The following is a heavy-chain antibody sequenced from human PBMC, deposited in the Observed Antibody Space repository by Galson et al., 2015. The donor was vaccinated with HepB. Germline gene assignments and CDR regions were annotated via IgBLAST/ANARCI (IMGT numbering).Heavy chain of an antibody. V-gene: IGHV1-69-2*01. CDR1: GYTFTDYY. CDR3: ATGSAVTGKYYFDY. J-gene: IGHJ4*02. CDR2: VDPEDGET. Sequence: VKVSCKVSGYTFTDYYMHWVQQAPGKGLEWMGLVDPEDGETIYAEKFQGRVTITADTSTDTAYMELSSLRSEDTAVYYCATGSAVTGKYYFDYWGQGTLVTVSA. D-gene: IGHD6-13*01.